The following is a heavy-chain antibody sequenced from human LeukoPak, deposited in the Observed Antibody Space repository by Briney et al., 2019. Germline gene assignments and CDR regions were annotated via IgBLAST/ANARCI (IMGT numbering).Heavy chain of an antibody. J-gene: IGHJ5*02. CDR3: ARSVGATTDWFDP. CDR1: GFTFSSYG. Sequence: GGSLRLSCAASGFTFSSYGMYWVRQAPGKGLEWVAVIWYDGSNKYYGDSVRGRFTISRDNSKNMLYLEMNSLRGEDTAVYYCARSVGATTDWFDPWGQGTQVIVCS. V-gene: IGHV3-33*01. CDR2: IWYDGSNK. D-gene: IGHD1-26*01.